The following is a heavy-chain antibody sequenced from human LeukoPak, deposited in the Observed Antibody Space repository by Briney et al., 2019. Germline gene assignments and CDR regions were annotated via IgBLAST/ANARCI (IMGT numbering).Heavy chain of an antibody. CDR1: GGSISSYY. CDR3: AREIYSYGSGTYLHY. V-gene: IGHV4-59*01. CDR2: IYYSGST. Sequence: KPSEALPLTCTVSGGSISSYYWSWIRQPPGKGLEWIGYIYYSGSTNYNPSLKSRVTISVDTSKNQFSLKLSSVPAADTAVYYCAREIYSYGSGTYLHYWVQGTLVTVSS. D-gene: IGHD3-10*01. J-gene: IGHJ4*02.